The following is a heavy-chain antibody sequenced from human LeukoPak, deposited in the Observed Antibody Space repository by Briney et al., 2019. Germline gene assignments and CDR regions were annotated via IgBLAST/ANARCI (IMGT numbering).Heavy chain of an antibody. Sequence: GESPKISCKGSGYSFTSYWIGWVRQMPGKGLEWMGIIYPGDSDTRYSPSFQGQVTISADKSISTAYLQWSSLKASDTAMYYCAIPAYGFRTTYYYYGMDVWGQGTTVTVSS. CDR2: IYPGDSDT. D-gene: IGHD3-10*01. J-gene: IGHJ6*02. CDR1: GYSFTSYW. CDR3: AIPAYGFRTTYYYYGMDV. V-gene: IGHV5-51*01.